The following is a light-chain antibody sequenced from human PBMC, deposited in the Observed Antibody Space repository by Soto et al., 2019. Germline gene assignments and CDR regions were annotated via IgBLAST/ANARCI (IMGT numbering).Light chain of an antibody. CDR3: SAYTSSRTLYV. CDR1: SSDVDGYNY. Sequence: QSALTQPASVSGSPGQSITISCIGTSSDVDGYNYVSWDQQHPGKAPKLMICDVSSRPSRVSNRFSGSKSGNTASLTISGLQAEDEADYYCSAYTSSRTLYVFGTGTKLTVL. J-gene: IGLJ1*01. V-gene: IGLV2-14*01. CDR2: DVS.